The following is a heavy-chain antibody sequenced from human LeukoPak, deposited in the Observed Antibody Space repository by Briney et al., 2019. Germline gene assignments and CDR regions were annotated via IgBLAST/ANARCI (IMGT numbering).Heavy chain of an antibody. V-gene: IGHV1-2*02. D-gene: IGHD3-16*02. CDR2: INPNSGGT. Sequence: GASVKVSCKASGYTFTGYYMHWVRQAPGQGLEWMGWINPNSGGTNYARKFQGRVTMTRDTSISTAYMELSRLRSDDTAVYYCARNERKAFGGVIVIPGGYWGQGTLVTVSS. J-gene: IGHJ4*02. CDR3: ARNERKAFGGVIVIPGGY. CDR1: GYTFTGYY.